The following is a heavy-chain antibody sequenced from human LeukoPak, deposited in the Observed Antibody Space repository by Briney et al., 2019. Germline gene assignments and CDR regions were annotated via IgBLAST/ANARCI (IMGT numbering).Heavy chain of an antibody. V-gene: IGHV4-34*01. J-gene: IGHJ4*02. CDR3: VRRQLVRSGVDY. CDR1: GGSFSGYY. CDR2: INHSGST. D-gene: IGHD6-13*01. Sequence: ASETLSLTCAVYGGSFSGYYWSWIRQPPGKGLEWIGEINHSGSTNYNPSLKSRVTISVDTSKNQFSLKLSSVTAADTAVYYCVRRQLVRSGVDYWGQGTLVTVSS.